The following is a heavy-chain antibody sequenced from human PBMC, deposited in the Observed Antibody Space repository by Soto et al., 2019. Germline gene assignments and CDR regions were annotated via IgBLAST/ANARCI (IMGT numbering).Heavy chain of an antibody. Sequence: GGSLRLSCAASGFTFDDYAMHWVRQAPGKGLEWVSGISWNSGSIGYADSVKGRFTISRDNAKNSLYLQMNSLRAEDTALYYCATQVQLERRSGAFDIWGQGTMVTVSS. V-gene: IGHV3-9*01. D-gene: IGHD1-1*01. J-gene: IGHJ3*02. CDR2: ISWNSGSI. CDR3: ATQVQLERRSGAFDI. CDR1: GFTFDDYA.